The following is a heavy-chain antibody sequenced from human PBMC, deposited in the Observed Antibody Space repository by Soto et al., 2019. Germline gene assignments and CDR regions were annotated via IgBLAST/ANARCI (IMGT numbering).Heavy chain of an antibody. J-gene: IGHJ6*02. CDR1: GFTFSSYG. Sequence: QVQLVESGGGVVQPGRSLRLSCAASGFTFSSYGMHWVRQAPGKGLEWVAVIWYDGSNKYYADSVKGRFTISRDNSKNTLYLQMNSRRAEDTAVYYCAREVSRWSYYYYGMDVWGQGTTVTVSS. CDR3: AREVSRWSYYYYGMDV. V-gene: IGHV3-33*01. D-gene: IGHD6-13*01. CDR2: IWYDGSNK.